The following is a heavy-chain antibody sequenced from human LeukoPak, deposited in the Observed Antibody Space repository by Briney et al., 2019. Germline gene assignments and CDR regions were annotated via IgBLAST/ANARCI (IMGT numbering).Heavy chain of an antibody. CDR3: ARDRYYYDSSGYYFEAYYYYGMDV. V-gene: IGHV3-21*01. CDR2: ISSSSSYI. D-gene: IGHD3-22*01. Sequence: PGGSLRLSCAASGFTFSSYSMNWVRQAPGKGLEWVSSISSSSSYIYYADSVKGRFTISRDNAKNSLYLQMNSLRAEDTAVYYCARDRYYYDSSGYYFEAYYYYGMDVWGQGTTVTVSS. J-gene: IGHJ6*02. CDR1: GFTFSSYS.